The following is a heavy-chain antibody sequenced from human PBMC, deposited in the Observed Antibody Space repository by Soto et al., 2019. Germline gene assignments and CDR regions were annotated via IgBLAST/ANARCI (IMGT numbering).Heavy chain of an antibody. D-gene: IGHD3-16*01. CDR1: GFSFTSHW. Sequence: GESLKISCQTSGFSFTSHWIGWVRQMPGKGLEWMGIIYPYDSDTRYSPSFQGQVTISADKSIGTAYLQWSSLKASDSAVYYCARLSRASFALDVWGQGTTVTVSS. CDR3: ARLSRASFALDV. V-gene: IGHV5-51*01. CDR2: IYPYDSDT. J-gene: IGHJ6*02.